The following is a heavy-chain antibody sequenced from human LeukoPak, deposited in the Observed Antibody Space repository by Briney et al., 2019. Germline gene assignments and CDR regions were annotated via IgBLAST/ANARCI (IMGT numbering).Heavy chain of an antibody. Sequence: KASETLSLTCTVSGGSINSYYWSWIRQPAGKGLEWIGRIYTSGSTNYNPSLKSRVTMSVDTSKNQFSLKLSSVTAADTAVYYCASTLPYCSSTSCYGGRYYYMDVWGKGTTVTVSS. CDR1: GGSINSYY. CDR2: IYTSGST. V-gene: IGHV4-4*07. CDR3: ASTLPYCSSTSCYGGRYYYMDV. D-gene: IGHD2-2*01. J-gene: IGHJ6*03.